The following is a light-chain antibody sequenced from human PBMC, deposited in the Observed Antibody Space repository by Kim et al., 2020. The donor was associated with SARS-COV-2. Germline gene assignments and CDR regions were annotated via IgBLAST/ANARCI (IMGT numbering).Light chain of an antibody. CDR3: SSYASSGTLVV. CDR2: DVS. V-gene: IGLV2-14*03. Sequence: QSALTQPASVSGSPGQSITISCTGTSSDVGAYNYVSWYRQHPGKAPQLMIYDVSSRPSGISSRFSGSKSGNTASLTISGLQAEDEADYYCSSYASSGTLVVFGGGTQLTVL. CDR1: SSDVGAYNY. J-gene: IGLJ3*02.